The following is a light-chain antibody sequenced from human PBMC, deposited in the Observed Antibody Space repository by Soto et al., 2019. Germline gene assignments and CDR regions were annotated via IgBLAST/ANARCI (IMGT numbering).Light chain of an antibody. V-gene: IGKV2-28*01. CDR3: MQALQAPWT. CDR2: LGS. CDR1: QSLLHSNGYKY. J-gene: IGKJ1*01. Sequence: DIVMTQSPLSLPVTPGEPASISCRSSQSLLHSNGYKYLDWYLQKPGQSPQLLIYLGSNRASGVPDRFSGSGSGTDFTLKISRVEAEDAGVYYCMQALQAPWTFGQGTKVEIK.